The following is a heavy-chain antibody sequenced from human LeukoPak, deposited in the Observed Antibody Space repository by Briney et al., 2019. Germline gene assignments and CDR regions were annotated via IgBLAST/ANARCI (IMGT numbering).Heavy chain of an antibody. Sequence: GGSLILSCAASGFTFSSYSMNWVRQAPGKGLEWVSSISSSSYIYYADSVKGRFTISRDNAKNSLYLQMNSLRAEDTAVYYCARVDYSSGWYGFDYWGQGTLVTVSS. CDR3: ARVDYSSGWYGFDY. J-gene: IGHJ4*02. V-gene: IGHV3-21*01. CDR1: GFTFSSYS. D-gene: IGHD6-19*01. CDR2: ISSSSYI.